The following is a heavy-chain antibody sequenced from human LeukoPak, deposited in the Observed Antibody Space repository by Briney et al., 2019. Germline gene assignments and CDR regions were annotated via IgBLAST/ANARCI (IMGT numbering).Heavy chain of an antibody. V-gene: IGHV3-21*01. Sequence: GGSLRLSCAASGFTFSSYNMNWVRQAPGKGLEWVSSISSRSSYIYYADSVKGRFTISRDNAKNSLYLQMNSLRAEDTAVYYCAPPEPIDYWGQGTLVSVSS. D-gene: IGHD1-14*01. CDR3: APPEPIDY. CDR2: ISSRSSYI. J-gene: IGHJ4*02. CDR1: GFTFSSYN.